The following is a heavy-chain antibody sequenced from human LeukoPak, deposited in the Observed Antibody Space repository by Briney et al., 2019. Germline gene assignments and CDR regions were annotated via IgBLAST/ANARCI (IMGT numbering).Heavy chain of an antibody. D-gene: IGHD2-2*01. Sequence: GGSLRLSCAASGFNVSSNYMTWVRQAPGKGLEWVSVIYRGGSTYYADSVKGRFTISRDNAKKSLYLQMNSLRAEDTSVYYCATEGRSTTPGYWGQGTLVTVSS. CDR3: ATEGRSTTPGY. CDR1: GFNVSSNY. J-gene: IGHJ4*02. V-gene: IGHV3-53*01. CDR2: IYRGGST.